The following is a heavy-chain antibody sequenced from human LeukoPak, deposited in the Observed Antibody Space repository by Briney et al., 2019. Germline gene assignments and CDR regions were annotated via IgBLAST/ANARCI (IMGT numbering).Heavy chain of an antibody. Sequence: GESLKISCKGSGYRFTSYWIGWVRQMPGEGLEWMGIIYPGDSDSRYSPSFQGQVTISADRSISTAYLQWSSLKASDTAMYYCARAYYYDSRALTPFDYWGQGTLVTVSS. D-gene: IGHD3-22*01. V-gene: IGHV5-51*01. CDR2: IYPGDSDS. CDR1: GYRFTSYW. J-gene: IGHJ4*02. CDR3: ARAYYYDSRALTPFDY.